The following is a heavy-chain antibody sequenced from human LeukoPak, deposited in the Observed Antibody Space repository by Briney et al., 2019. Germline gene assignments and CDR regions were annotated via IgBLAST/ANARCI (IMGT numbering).Heavy chain of an antibody. Sequence: ASVKVSCKASGYTFTGYYMHWVRQAPGQGLEWMGRINPNSGGTNYAQKFQGRVTMTRDTSISTAYMELSRLRSDDTAVYYCARVWGGWRPFAYWGRGTLVTVSS. CDR3: ARVWGGWRPFAY. CDR2: INPNSGGT. V-gene: IGHV1-2*06. J-gene: IGHJ4*02. D-gene: IGHD3-16*01. CDR1: GYTFTGYY.